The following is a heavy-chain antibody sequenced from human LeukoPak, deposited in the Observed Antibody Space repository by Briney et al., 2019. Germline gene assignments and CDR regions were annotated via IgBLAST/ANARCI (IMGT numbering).Heavy chain of an antibody. D-gene: IGHD3-10*01. CDR2: IYYTGST. Sequence: SETLSLTCTVSGDSVSNGNYYWSWLRQPPGKALEWIGYIYYTGSTYYNPSLEGRVTLSVDTSKNHFSVKLSSVTAADTAVYYCARSQNYYGSGDYWGQGTLVTVSS. V-gene: IGHV4-61*03. J-gene: IGHJ4*02. CDR3: ARSQNYYGSGDY. CDR1: GDSVSNGNYY.